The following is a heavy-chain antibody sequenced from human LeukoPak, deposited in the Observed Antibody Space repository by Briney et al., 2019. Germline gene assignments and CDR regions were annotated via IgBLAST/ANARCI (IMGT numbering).Heavy chain of an antibody. Sequence: PSETLSLTCTVSGGSISSSSYYWGWIRQPPGKGLEWIGNIYYSGSTYYNPSLKSRVTIFVDTSKNQFSLKLSSVTAADTAVYCCARLNLGYCSGGSCYPGWFDPWGQGTLVTVSS. D-gene: IGHD2-15*01. V-gene: IGHV4-39*01. CDR3: ARLNLGYCSGGSCYPGWFDP. CDR1: GGSISSSSYY. CDR2: IYYSGST. J-gene: IGHJ5*02.